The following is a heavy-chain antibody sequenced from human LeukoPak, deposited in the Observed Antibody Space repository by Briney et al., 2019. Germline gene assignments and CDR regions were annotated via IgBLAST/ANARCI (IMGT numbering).Heavy chain of an antibody. CDR2: IWNDGSNK. CDR3: VKDRAGRFCLDS. CDR1: GFPFRSYP. V-gene: IGHV3-33*06. J-gene: IGHJ4*02. Sequence: GGSLRLSCAASGFPFRSYPMHWVRQGPGKGLEWLSVIWNDGSNKYYADSVKGRFTISRDNSKNTLFLQMDSLRADDTAVYYCVKDRAGRFCLDSWGQGSLVTVSS.